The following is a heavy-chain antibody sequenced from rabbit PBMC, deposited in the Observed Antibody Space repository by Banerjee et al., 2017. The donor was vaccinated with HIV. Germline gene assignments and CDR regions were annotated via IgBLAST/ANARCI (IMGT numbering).Heavy chain of an antibody. CDR1: GFTLSSYY. Sequence: LVQLGGSLKLSCKASGFTLSSYYMNWVRQAPGKGLEWIGYIDPVFGITYYANWVNGRFSISRENAQNTVFLQMTSLTAADTATYFCARDGTGGSYFALWGPGTLVTVS. D-gene: IGHD8-1*01. J-gene: IGHJ4*01. CDR3: ARDGTGGSYFAL. CDR2: IDPVFGIT. V-gene: IGHV1S7*01.